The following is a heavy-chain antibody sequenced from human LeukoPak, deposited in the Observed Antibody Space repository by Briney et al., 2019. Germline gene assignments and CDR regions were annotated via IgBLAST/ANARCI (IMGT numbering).Heavy chain of an antibody. J-gene: IGHJ4*02. D-gene: IGHD1-26*01. CDR1: GGSISSSSYY. Sequence: SETLSLTCTVSGGSISSSSYYWGWIRQPPGKGLEWIGSIYYSGSTYYNPSLKSRVTISVDTSKNQFSLKLSSVTAADTAVYYCARLTQWELLSSAWCYFDYWGQGTLVTVSS. V-gene: IGHV4-39*01. CDR3: ARLTQWELLSSAWCYFDY. CDR2: IYYSGST.